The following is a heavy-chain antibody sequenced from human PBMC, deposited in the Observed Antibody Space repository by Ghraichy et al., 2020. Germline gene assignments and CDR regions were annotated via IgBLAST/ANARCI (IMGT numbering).Heavy chain of an antibody. D-gene: IGHD3-22*01. CDR2: ISATGGRT. Sequence: GGSLRLTCAASGFTFSTYALTWVRQASGKGLEWVSSISATGGRTYYADSVKGRFTISRANSKNTLYLQMNSLRAEDAAVYYCATHYDQTQNYYYYMDVWGKGTTVTVSS. J-gene: IGHJ6*03. CDR1: GFTFSTYA. CDR3: ATHYDQTQNYYYYMDV. V-gene: IGHV3-23*01.